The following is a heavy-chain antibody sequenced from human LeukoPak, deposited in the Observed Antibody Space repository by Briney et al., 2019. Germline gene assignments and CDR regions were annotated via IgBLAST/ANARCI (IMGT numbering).Heavy chain of an antibody. CDR3: AKGSTNDAFDI. J-gene: IGHJ3*02. CDR2: ISGSGGST. Sequence: TGGSLRLSCAASGFTFSSYDMHWVRQATGKGLEWVSAISGSGGSTYYADSVKGRFTISRDNSKNTLYLQMNSLRAEDTAVYYCAKGSTNDAFDIWGQGTMVTVSS. CDR1: GFTFSSYD. V-gene: IGHV3-23*01.